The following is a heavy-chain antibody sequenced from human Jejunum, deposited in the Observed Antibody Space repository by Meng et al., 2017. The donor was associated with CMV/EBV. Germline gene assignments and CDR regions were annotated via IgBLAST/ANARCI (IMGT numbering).Heavy chain of an antibody. CDR2: ISVYNGNT. CDR3: ARRNHYDSSGYYRYYFDY. D-gene: IGHD3-22*01. J-gene: IGHJ4*02. CDR1: RYG. V-gene: IGHV1-18*01. Sequence: RYGISGVRQAPGQGLEWMGWISVYNGNTNYAQKLQGRVIMTTDTSTSTAYMELRSLRSDDTAVYYCARRNHYDSSGYYRYYFDYWGQGTRVTVSS.